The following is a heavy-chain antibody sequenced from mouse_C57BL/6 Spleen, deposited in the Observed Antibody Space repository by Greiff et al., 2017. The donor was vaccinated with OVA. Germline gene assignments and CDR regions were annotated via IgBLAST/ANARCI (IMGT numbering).Heavy chain of an antibody. CDR3: ARQGSSGAMDY. J-gene: IGHJ4*01. D-gene: IGHD3-2*02. CDR2: ISSGGSYT. V-gene: IGHV5-6*01. CDR1: GFTFSSYG. Sequence: EVQLVESGGDLVKPGGSLKLSCAASGFTFSSYGMSWVRQTPDKRLEWVATISSGGSYTYYPDSVKGRFTISRDNAKNTLYLQMSSLKSEDTAMYYCARQGSSGAMDYWGQGTSVTVSS.